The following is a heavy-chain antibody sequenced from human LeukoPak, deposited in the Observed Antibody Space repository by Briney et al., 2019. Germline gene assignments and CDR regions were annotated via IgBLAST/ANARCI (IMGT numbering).Heavy chain of an antibody. J-gene: IGHJ4*02. V-gene: IGHV4-4*07. Sequence: SETLSLTCTVSGGSISSYYWSWIRQPAGKGLEWIGRIYTSGSTNYNPSLKSRVTMSVGTSKNQFSLKLSSVTAADTAVYYCARDHDYYDSSGYYFDYWGQGTQVTVSS. CDR2: IYTSGST. CDR1: GGSISSYY. D-gene: IGHD3-22*01. CDR3: ARDHDYYDSSGYYFDY.